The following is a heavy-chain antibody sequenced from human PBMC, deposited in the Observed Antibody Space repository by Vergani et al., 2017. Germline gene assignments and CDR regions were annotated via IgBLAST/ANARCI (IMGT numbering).Heavy chain of an antibody. D-gene: IGHD3-22*01. Sequence: QVQLVQSGAEVKKPGASVKVSCKASGYTFTGYYMHWVRQAPGQGLEWMGWINPNSGGTNYAQKFQGRVTITADKSTSTAYMELSSLRSEDTAVYYCARGDDSSSVYFDYWGQGTLVTVSS. CDR1: GYTFTGYY. CDR3: ARGDDSSSVYFDY. J-gene: IGHJ4*02. V-gene: IGHV1-2*02. CDR2: INPNSGGT.